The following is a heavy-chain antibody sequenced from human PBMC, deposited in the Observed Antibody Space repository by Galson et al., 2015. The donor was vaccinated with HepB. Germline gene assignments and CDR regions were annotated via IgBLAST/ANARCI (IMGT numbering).Heavy chain of an antibody. V-gene: IGHV1-18*01. J-gene: IGHJ5*02. CDR2: ISTSNGNT. CDR1: GFMFTNYG. D-gene: IGHD3-9*01. Sequence: SVKVSCKASGFMFTNYGISWVRQAPGQGLEWMGCISTSNGNTKYAEKIQDRFTMTTDTSTSTAYMELRSLKSDDTAVYYCGRDYTRTTISCFDPWGQGTLVTVSS. CDR3: GRDYTRTTISCFDP.